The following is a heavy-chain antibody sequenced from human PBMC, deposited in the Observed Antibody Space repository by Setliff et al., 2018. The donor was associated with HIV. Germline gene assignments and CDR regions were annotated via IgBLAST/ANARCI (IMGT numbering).Heavy chain of an antibody. J-gene: IGHJ4*02. Sequence: GASVKVSCKASGGPFTSAFNWVRQVPGQGLEWMGGIHPIFGTTNYARDFMGRVSITADESTNTAYMELSSLRSDDSAIYYCARGIPRGTVFGVVGYFDYWGQGTPVTVSS. CDR2: IHPIFGTT. D-gene: IGHD3-3*01. CDR1: GGPFTSA. CDR3: ARGIPRGTVFGVVGYFDY. V-gene: IGHV1-69*13.